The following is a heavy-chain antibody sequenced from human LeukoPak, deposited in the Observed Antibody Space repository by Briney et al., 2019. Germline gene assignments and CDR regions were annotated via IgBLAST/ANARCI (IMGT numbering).Heavy chain of an antibody. V-gene: IGHV3-23*01. J-gene: IGHJ4*02. CDR1: GFTFSRYA. Sequence: GGSLRLSCAASGFTFSRYAMNWVRQAPGKGLEWDSAISGSGDTTFYADSVKGRFTISRDNSKNALYLQMNSLRVEDTAVYYCAQRSSGNYWGQGTLVTVSS. CDR2: ISGSGDTT. CDR3: AQRSSGNY. D-gene: IGHD2-15*01.